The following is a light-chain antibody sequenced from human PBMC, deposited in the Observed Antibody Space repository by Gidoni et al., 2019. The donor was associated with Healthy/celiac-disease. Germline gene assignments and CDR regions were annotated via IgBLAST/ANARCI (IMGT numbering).Light chain of an antibody. Sequence: QSALTQPASVSGSPGQSINISCTGTSSDVGGYNYVSWYQQHPGKAPKLMIYEVSNRPSGVPDRFSGSKSGNTASLTISGLQAEDEADYYCSSYTSSSTLYVFGTGTKVTVL. CDR3: SSYTSSSTLYV. V-gene: IGLV2-14*01. J-gene: IGLJ1*01. CDR2: EVS. CDR1: SSDVGGYNY.